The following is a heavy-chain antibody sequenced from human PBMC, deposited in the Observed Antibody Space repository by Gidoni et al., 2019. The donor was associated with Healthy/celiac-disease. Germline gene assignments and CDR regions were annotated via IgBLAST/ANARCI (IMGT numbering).Heavy chain of an antibody. CDR2: IYYSGST. D-gene: IGHD6-13*01. V-gene: IGHV4-59*08. CDR3: ARHSPARYSSSWCSDYYGMDV. CDR1: GGSISSYY. Sequence: QVQLQESGPGLVKPSETLSLTCTVSGGSISSYYWSWIRQPPGKGLEWIGYIYYSGSTNYNPSLKSRVTISVDTSKNQFSLKLSAVTAADTAVYYCARHSPARYSSSWCSDYYGMDVWGQGTTVTVSS. J-gene: IGHJ6*02.